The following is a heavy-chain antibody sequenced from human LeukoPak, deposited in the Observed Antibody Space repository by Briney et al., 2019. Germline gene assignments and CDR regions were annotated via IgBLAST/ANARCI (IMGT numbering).Heavy chain of an antibody. CDR1: GFTFRVFA. Sequence: GGSLRLSCAASGFTFRVFAMYWDRQAPGKGLGWVAVVSNNGINEYYADSVKGRFTITRNNSKNTLYLQMNSLRTEDTAVYYCAREVSYGDSALQHWGQGTPVTVSS. J-gene: IGHJ1*01. V-gene: IGHV3-30*04. D-gene: IGHD4-17*01. CDR2: VSNNGINE. CDR3: AREVSYGDSALQH.